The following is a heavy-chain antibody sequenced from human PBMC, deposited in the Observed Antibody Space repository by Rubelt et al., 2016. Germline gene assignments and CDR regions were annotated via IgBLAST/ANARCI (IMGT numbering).Heavy chain of an antibody. CDR3: ARIQAVDLWSGYYERPPEYDYYGMDV. V-gene: IGHV2-26*01. CDR2: IFSNDAK. CDR1: GFSLSNARMG. J-gene: IGHJ6*02. D-gene: IGHD3-3*01. Sequence: QVTLKESGPVLVKPTETLTLTCTVSGFSLSNARMGVSWIRQPPGKALEWLAHIFSNDAKSYSPSLKSRLTISKDTSKSQVVLTMTNMDRVDTATYYRARIQAVDLWSGYYERPPEYDYYGMDVWGQGTTVTVSS.